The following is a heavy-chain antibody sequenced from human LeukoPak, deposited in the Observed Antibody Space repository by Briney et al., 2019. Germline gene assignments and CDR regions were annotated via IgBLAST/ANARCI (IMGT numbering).Heavy chain of an antibody. D-gene: IGHD6-13*01. CDR3: AKLPSIAAAGNNWFDP. CDR1: GFTFSSYG. CDR2: ISYDGSNK. J-gene: IGHJ5*02. Sequence: PGGSLRLSCAASGFTFSSYGMHWVRQAPGKGLEWVAVISYDGSNKYYADSVKGRFTISRDNSKNTLYLQMNSLRAEDTAVYYCAKLPSIAAAGNNWFDPWGQGTLVTVSS. V-gene: IGHV3-30*18.